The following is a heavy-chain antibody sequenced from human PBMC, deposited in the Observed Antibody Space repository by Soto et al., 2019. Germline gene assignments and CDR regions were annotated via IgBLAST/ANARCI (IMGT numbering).Heavy chain of an antibody. V-gene: IGHV1-46*01. CDR3: VRRDFGEYDYFDY. D-gene: IGHD4-17*01. CDR2: INPSTSVT. CDR1: GYTLPSYY. J-gene: IGHJ4*02. Sequence: QVQLMQSGAEVEKPGATVKLSWKASGYTLPSYYIHLVRQAPGQGLDWMGLINPSTSVTTYAQQFQVRHTLTKDPSTRASTYTFDMQLSSLGSDDTAVYYCVRRDFGEYDYFDYLGQGTLVTIS.